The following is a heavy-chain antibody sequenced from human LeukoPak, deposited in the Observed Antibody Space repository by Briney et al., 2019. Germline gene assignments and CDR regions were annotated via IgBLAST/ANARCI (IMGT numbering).Heavy chain of an antibody. J-gene: IGHJ4*02. V-gene: IGHV4-61*01. D-gene: IGHD3-10*01. CDR2: VFHTGNT. CDR3: ARDQSGSGRASTKPIDY. CDR1: GASMNSGSINTYY. Sequence: SETLSLTCTISGASMNSGSINTYYWSWVRQPPGQGLEWIGYVFHTGNTNYNPSLKSRAIISIDTSKNQFSLKLSSVTAADTAVYYCARDQSGSGRASTKPIDYWGQGTLVTVSS.